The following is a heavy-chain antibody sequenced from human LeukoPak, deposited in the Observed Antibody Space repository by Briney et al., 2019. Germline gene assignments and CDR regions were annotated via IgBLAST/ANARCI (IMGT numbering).Heavy chain of an antibody. CDR1: GYTFTSYD. J-gene: IGHJ4*02. D-gene: IGHD2-2*01. CDR3: ARDHCSSTSCYGDFDY. CDR2: MNLNSGNT. Sequence: ASVKVSCKASGYTFTSYDINWVRQATGQGLEWMGWMNLNSGNTGYAQKFQGRVTMTTDTSTSTAYMELRSLRSDDTAVYYCARDHCSSTSCYGDFDYWGQGTLVTVSS. V-gene: IGHV1-8*01.